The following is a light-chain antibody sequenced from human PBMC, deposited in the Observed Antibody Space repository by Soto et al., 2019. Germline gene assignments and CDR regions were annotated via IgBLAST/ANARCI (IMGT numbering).Light chain of an antibody. CDR1: QSVSSN. J-gene: IGKJ5*01. V-gene: IGKV3-15*01. CDR2: GAS. CDR3: QQYNNWPPT. Sequence: EIVSTQSPSTLSVSPGERATLSCRASQSVSSNLAWYQQKPGQAPRLLIYGASTRATGIPARFSGSGSGTELTLTISSLQSDDFAVYHCQQYNNWPPTFGHGTRLEIK.